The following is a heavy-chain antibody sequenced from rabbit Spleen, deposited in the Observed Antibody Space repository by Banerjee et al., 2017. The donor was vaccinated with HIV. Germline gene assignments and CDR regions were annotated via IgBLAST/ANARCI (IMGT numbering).Heavy chain of an antibody. CDR3: ARDTSSSFSSYGMDL. CDR1: GFSFSDRDV. D-gene: IGHD1-1*01. Sequence: QEQLVESGGGLVQPEGSLTLTCKASGFSFSDRDVMCWVRQAPGKGLEWISCIAGSSSGFTYSATWAKGRFTCSKTSSTTVTLQMTSLTAADTATYFCARDTSSSFSSYGMDLWGPGTLVTVS. J-gene: IGHJ6*01. CDR2: IAGSSSGFT. V-gene: IGHV1S45*01.